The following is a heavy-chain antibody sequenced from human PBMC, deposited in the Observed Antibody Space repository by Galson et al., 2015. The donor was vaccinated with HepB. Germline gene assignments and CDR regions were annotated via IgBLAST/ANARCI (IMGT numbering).Heavy chain of an antibody. D-gene: IGHD3-22*01. CDR2: IIPIFGTA. J-gene: IGHJ6*02. Sequence: SVKVSCKASGGTFSSYAISWVRQAPGQGLEWMGGIIPIFGTANYAQKFQGRVTITADKSTSTAYMELSSLRSEDTAVYYCARDSTLYYDSSGYPYGMDVWGQGTTVTVSS. CDR1: GGTFSSYA. V-gene: IGHV1-69*06. CDR3: ARDSTLYYDSSGYPYGMDV.